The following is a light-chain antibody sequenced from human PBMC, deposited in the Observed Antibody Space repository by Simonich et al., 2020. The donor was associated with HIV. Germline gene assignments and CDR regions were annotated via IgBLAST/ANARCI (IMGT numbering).Light chain of an antibody. V-gene: IGKV4-1*01. CDR3: QQYHSTPNT. J-gene: IGKJ2*01. CDR2: WAS. CDR1: LSVLYRSNNKNY. Sequence: DIVMTQSPDSLAVSLGERATINCKSSLSVLYRSNNKNYLTWYQQKQGQPPKLLIYWASTRESGVPARLSGSGSGTDFTLTISSLQAEDVAVYYCQQYHSTPNTFGQGTKLELK.